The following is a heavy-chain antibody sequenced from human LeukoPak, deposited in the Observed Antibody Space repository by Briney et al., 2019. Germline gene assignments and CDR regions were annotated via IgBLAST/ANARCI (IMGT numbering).Heavy chain of an antibody. CDR3: AARPYCTTATCPKTNWFDP. Sequence: GGSLRLSCAASRFTFSSYIMNWVRQAPGKGLEWVSSISSSSSYIYYADSVKGRFTISRDNAKNSLYLQMSSLRADDTAVYYCAARPYCTTATCPKTNWFDPWGQGTLVTVSS. V-gene: IGHV3-21*01. CDR2: ISSSSSYI. D-gene: IGHD2-8*01. CDR1: RFTFSSYI. J-gene: IGHJ5*02.